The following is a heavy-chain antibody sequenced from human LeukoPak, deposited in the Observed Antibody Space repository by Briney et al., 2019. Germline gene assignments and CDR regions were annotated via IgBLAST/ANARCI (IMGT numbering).Heavy chain of an antibody. Sequence: PGGSLRLSCAASGFTFSSYSMNWVRQAPGKGLEWIGEINHSGSTNYNPSLKSRVTISVDTSKNQFSLKLSSVTAADTAVYYCASLYYYDRFSFDIWGQGTMVTVSS. J-gene: IGHJ3*02. D-gene: IGHD3-22*01. CDR2: INHSGST. CDR3: ASLYYYDRFSFDI. CDR1: GFTFSSYS. V-gene: IGHV4-34*01.